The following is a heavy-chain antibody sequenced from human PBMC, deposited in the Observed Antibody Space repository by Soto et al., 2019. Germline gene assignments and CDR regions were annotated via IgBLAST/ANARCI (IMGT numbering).Heavy chain of an antibody. D-gene: IGHD3-10*01. CDR2: IDPSDSYT. J-gene: IGHJ6*02. V-gene: IGHV5-10-1*01. CDR3: ARGGLFVGGADYYSYGMDV. CDR1: GYSFTSYW. Sequence: GESLKISCKGSGYSFTSYWISWVRQMPGKGLEWMGRIDPSDSYTNYSPSFQGHVTISADKSISTAYLQWSSLKASDTAMYYCARGGLFVGGADYYSYGMDVWGQGTTVTVS.